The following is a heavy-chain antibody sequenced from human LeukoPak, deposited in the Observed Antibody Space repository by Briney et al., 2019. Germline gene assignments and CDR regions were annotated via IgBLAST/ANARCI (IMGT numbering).Heavy chain of an antibody. CDR2: ISAYNGNT. CDR3: ARGGDGDILTGLVFDY. V-gene: IGHV1-18*01. J-gene: IGHJ4*02. Sequence: ASVKVSYKASGYRFTSYGISWVRQAPGQGLEWMGWISAYNGNTNYAQKLQGRVTMTTDTSTSTAYMELRSLRSDDTAVYYCARGGDGDILTGLVFDYWGQGTLVTVSS. CDR1: GYRFTSYG. D-gene: IGHD3-9*01.